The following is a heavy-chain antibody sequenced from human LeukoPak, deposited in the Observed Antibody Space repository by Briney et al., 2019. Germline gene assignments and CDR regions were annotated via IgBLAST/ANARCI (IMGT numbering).Heavy chain of an antibody. CDR1: GITLSNYG. CDR3: AKRGVVIRVILVGFYKEAYYFDS. J-gene: IGHJ4*02. CDR2: ISGSAGGT. Sequence: GGSLRLSCAVSGITLSNYGMSWVRQPPGKGLEWVAGISGSAGGTYYADPVKGRFTISRDNAKNTLYLQLNNLRAEDTAVYFCAKRGVVIRVILVGFYKEAYYFDSWGQGALVTVSS. V-gene: IGHV3-23*01. D-gene: IGHD3-22*01.